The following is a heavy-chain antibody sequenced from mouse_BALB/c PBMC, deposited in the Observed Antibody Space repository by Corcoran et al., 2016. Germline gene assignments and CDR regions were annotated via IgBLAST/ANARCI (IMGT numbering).Heavy chain of an antibody. J-gene: IGHJ4*01. CDR2: INPYNGAT. CDR1: GYSFTGYY. Sequence: EVQLQQSGPELVKPGASVKISCKASGYSFTGYYMHWVKQSHVKSLEWIGRINPYNGATSYNQNFKEKASLTADKSSSTAYMELHSLTSEDSAVYYCARRGYEGSAMDYWGQGTSVTVSS. CDR3: ARRGYEGSAMDY. V-gene: IGHV1-26*01. D-gene: IGHD2-2*01.